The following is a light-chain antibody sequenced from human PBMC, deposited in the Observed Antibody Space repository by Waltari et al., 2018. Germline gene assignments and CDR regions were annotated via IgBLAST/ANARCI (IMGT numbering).Light chain of an antibody. J-gene: IGLJ3*02. CDR1: SRDVGPYNL. CDR2: EAS. V-gene: IGLV2-23*01. CDR3: CSYAGSGSWV. Sequence: QSALTQPASVSGSPGQSISISCIGTSRDVGPYNLVSWYQHHPGKAPKLIVFEASERPSGVSNRFSGSKAANTASLIISGLQADDEADYYCCSYAGSGSWVFGGGTKVTVI.